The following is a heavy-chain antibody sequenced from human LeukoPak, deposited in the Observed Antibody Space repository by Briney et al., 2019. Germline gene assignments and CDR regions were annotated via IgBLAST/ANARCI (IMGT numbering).Heavy chain of an antibody. CDR3: ARDRYCGSTSCWGWLEP. CDR1: GYSISSGYY. V-gene: IGHV4-38-2*02. J-gene: IGHJ5*02. D-gene: IGHD2-2*01. CDR2: IYDSGST. Sequence: SGTLSLTCAVSGYSISSGYYWGCIRQPAGEGLGWIGSIYDSGSTYYNPSFKSRVTISVDTSKNQLSLRLSSVTAADTAVYYCARDRYCGSTSCWGWLEPWGEGTLVTVSS.